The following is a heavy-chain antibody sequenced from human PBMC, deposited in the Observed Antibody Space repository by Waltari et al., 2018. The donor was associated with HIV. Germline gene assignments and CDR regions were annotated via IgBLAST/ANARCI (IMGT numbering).Heavy chain of an antibody. CDR3: ARGGFYGSGSKVN. CDR2: IKKDGSEK. Sequence: EVQLVESGGGLVQPGGSLRLSCAASGFTFRSFWMSWVRQAPGKGLEWVANIKKDGSEKYYVDSVNGRFTISRDNAENSLYLQMNSLRAEDTAVYYCARGGFYGSGSKVNWGQGTLVTVSS. J-gene: IGHJ4*02. CDR1: GFTFRSFW. V-gene: IGHV3-7*04. D-gene: IGHD3-10*01.